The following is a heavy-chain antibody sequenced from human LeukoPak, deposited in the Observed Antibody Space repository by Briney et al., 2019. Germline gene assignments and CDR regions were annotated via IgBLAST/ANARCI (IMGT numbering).Heavy chain of an antibody. CDR1: GGSFSGYY. CDR3: ARHGRTGYYYYYYMDV. CDR2: INHSGST. V-gene: IGHV4-34*01. D-gene: IGHD1-1*01. Sequence: PSETLSLTCAVYGGSFSGYYWSWIRQPPGKGLEWIGEINHSGSTNYNPSLKSRVTISVDTSKNQFSLKLSSVTAADTAVYYCARHGRTGYYYYYYMDVWGKGTTVTISS. J-gene: IGHJ6*03.